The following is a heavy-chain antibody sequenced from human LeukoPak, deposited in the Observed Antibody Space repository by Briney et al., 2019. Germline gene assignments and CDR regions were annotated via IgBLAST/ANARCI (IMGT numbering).Heavy chain of an antibody. V-gene: IGHV4-31*03. CDR2: IYYSGST. CDR1: GGSISSGGYY. CDR3: ARVTYSSGWYALSANY. D-gene: IGHD6-19*01. Sequence: SETLSLTCTVFGGSISSGGYYWSWIRQHPGKGLEWIGYIYYSGSTYYNPSLKSRVTISVDTSKNQFSLKLSSVTAADTAVYYCARVTYSSGWYALSANYWGQGTLVTVSS. J-gene: IGHJ4*02.